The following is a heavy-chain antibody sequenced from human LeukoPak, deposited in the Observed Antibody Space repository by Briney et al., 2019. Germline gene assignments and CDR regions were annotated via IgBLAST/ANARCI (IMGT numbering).Heavy chain of an antibody. V-gene: IGHV3-23*01. Sequence: GGSLRLSCAASGFTFSSYAMSWVRQAPGKGLEWVSAIIGSGGSTYYADSVKGRFTISRDYSKDTLYLQMNSLRAEDTAVYYCAKDLLEWFGISYYYGMDVWGKGTTVTVSS. J-gene: IGHJ6*04. D-gene: IGHD3-10*01. CDR3: AKDLLEWFGISYYYGMDV. CDR1: GFTFSSYA. CDR2: IIGSGGST.